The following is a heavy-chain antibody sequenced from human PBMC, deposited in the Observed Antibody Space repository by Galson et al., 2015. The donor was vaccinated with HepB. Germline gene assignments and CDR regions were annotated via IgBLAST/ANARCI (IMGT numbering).Heavy chain of an antibody. CDR1: GFTFSSYA. D-gene: IGHD3-3*01. V-gene: IGHV3-23*01. J-gene: IGHJ6*02. CDR2: ISGSGGST. CDR3: AKSRTPDFWSGYYTEGGYYGMDV. Sequence: SLRLSCAASGFTFSSYAMSWVRQAPGKGLEWVSAISGSGGSTYYADSVKGRFTISRDNSKNTLYLQMNSLRAEDTAVYYCAKSRTPDFWSGYYTEGGYYGMDVWGQGTTVTVSS.